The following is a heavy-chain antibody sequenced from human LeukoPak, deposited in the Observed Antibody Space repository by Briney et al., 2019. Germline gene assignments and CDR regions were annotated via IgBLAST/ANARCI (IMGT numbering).Heavy chain of an antibody. V-gene: IGHV3-7*01. J-gene: IGHJ4*02. Sequence: GGSLRLSCAASGLTVSSYWISSVRQAPGKGLEWVANIKQDGSEKYYVDSVKGRFTISRDNAKNSLYLQMNSLRAEDTAVYYCARGTRLSGTSGRYFDYWGQGTLVTVSS. CDR1: GLTVSSYW. CDR3: ARGTRLSGTSGRYFDY. CDR2: IKQDGSEK. D-gene: IGHD1-26*01.